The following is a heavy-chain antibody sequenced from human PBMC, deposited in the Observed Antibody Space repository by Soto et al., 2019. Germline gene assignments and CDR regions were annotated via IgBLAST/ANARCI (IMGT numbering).Heavy chain of an antibody. J-gene: IGHJ6*02. Sequence: SLRPSCAASGSTFDDYKMHWVSPAPGKGLELLSLISWDGGSTYYADSAKGRFTIYRDNTKNSLYLQMNSLRTEDTALYYCAKDLGGEVDSSSWYSYYYYHRMDVWGQGTTVTVSS. D-gene: IGHD6-13*01. CDR2: ISWDGGST. CDR1: GSTFDDYK. CDR3: AKDLGGEVDSSSWYSYYYYHRMDV. V-gene: IGHV3-43*01.